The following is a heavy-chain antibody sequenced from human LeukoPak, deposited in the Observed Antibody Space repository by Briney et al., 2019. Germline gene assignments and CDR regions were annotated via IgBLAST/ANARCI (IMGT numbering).Heavy chain of an antibody. D-gene: IGHD3-9*01. V-gene: IGHV1-69*13. CDR2: IIPIFGTA. CDR1: GYTFTSYG. J-gene: IGHJ4*02. CDR3: ARGGDVLRYFDWLLYLDY. Sequence: SVKVSCKASGYTFTSYGISWVRQAPGQGLEWMGGIIPIFGTANYAQKFQGRVTITADESTSTAYMELSSLRSEDTAVYYCARGGDVLRYFDWLLYLDYWGQGTLVTVSS.